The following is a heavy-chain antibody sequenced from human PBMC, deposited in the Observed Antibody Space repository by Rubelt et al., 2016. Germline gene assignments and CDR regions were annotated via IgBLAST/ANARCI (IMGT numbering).Heavy chain of an antibody. CDR1: GYTFTSYG. V-gene: IGHV1-18*01. CDR2: ISAYNGNT. Sequence: QVQLVQSGAEVKKPGASVKVSCKASGYTFTSYGISWVRQAPGQGLEWMGWISAYNGNTNYAQKRPGRVTMTTDTSTSTAYMELRSLRSDDTAVYYWARDVGGNSVLYYFDYWGQGTLVTVSS. J-gene: IGHJ4*02. CDR3: ARDVGGNSVLYYFDY. D-gene: IGHD4-23*01.